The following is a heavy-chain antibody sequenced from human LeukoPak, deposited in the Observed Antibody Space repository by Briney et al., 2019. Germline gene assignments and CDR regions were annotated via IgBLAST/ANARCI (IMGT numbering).Heavy chain of an antibody. Sequence: PGASVKVSCKSSGYTFTDYYMHWVRQAPGQGLEWMGWISSKNGGTNYAQKFQGRVTMTKDTSISTVYMELSSLRSDDTAIYYCAREYEEALAVTGFDPWGQGTLVTVSS. D-gene: IGHD6-19*01. CDR1: GYTFTDYY. CDR3: AREYEEALAVTGFDP. CDR2: ISSKNGGT. J-gene: IGHJ5*02. V-gene: IGHV1-2*02.